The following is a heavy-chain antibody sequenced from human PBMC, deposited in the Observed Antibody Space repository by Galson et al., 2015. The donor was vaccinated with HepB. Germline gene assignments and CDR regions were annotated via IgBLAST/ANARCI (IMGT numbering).Heavy chain of an antibody. Sequence: LRLSCAASGFTFSSYSMNWVRQAPGKGLEWVSSISSSSNYIYYADSVKGRFTISRDNAKNSLYLQMNSLRAEDTAVYYCARDVVVGATLTPVFDYWGQGTLVTVPS. V-gene: IGHV3-21*01. CDR1: GFTFSSYS. CDR3: ARDVVVGATLTPVFDY. D-gene: IGHD1-26*01. CDR2: ISSSSNYI. J-gene: IGHJ4*02.